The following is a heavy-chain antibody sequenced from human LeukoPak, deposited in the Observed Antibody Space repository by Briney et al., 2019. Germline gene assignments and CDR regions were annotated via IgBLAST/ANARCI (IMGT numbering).Heavy chain of an antibody. V-gene: IGHV4-39*01. CDR3: ATNIATAGYYYGMDL. D-gene: IGHD6-13*01. Sequence: PSETLSLTCTVSGGSISSSSYCWGWIRQPPGKGLEWIGSIYYSGGTYYNPSLKSRVTISVDTSKNQFSLKVSSVTAADTAVYYCATNIATAGYYYGMDLWGQGTTVTVSS. J-gene: IGHJ6*02. CDR1: GGSISSSSYC. CDR2: IYYSGGT.